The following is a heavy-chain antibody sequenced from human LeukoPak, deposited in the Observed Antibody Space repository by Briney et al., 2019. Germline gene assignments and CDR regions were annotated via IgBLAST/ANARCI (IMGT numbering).Heavy chain of an antibody. Sequence: GGSLRLSCAASGFTFSSYGMHWVRQAPGKGLEWVAVISYDGSNKLYADSVKGRFTISRDNSKNTLFVQMNSLRAEDTAVYYCAKDGHGNGWSRFYYFDYWGQGTLVTVSS. CDR2: ISYDGSNK. J-gene: IGHJ4*02. CDR1: GFTFSSYG. CDR3: AKDGHGNGWSRFYYFDY. D-gene: IGHD6-19*01. V-gene: IGHV3-30*18.